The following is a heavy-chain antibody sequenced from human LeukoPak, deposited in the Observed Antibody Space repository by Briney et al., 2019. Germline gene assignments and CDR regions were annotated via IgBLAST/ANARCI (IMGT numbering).Heavy chain of an antibody. CDR3: ARDSYYDSSGLFDY. CDR2: IIPILGIA. V-gene: IGHV1-69*04. J-gene: IGHJ4*02. D-gene: IGHD3-22*01. Sequence: GSSVKVSCKASGGTFSSYTISWVRQAPGQGLEWMGRIIPILGIANYAQKFQGRVTITADKSTSTAYMELSSLRSEDTAVYYRARDSYYDSSGLFDYWGQGTLVTVSS. CDR1: GGTFSSYT.